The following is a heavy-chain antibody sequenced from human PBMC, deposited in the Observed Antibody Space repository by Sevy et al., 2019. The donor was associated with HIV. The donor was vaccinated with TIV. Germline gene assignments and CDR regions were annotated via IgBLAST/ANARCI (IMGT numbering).Heavy chain of an antibody. V-gene: IGHV3-7*01. Sequence: GGSLRLSCAASVFSFSAYWRNWVRQAPGKGLEWVANIKPDGSDKHYVDSAEGRFTISRDNAKNSLYLQMNSLRVEDTAMYYCAQETFGRFDSWGQGTLVTVSS. CDR3: AQETFGRFDS. CDR1: VFSFSAYW. J-gene: IGHJ4*02. D-gene: IGHD1-26*01. CDR2: IKPDGSDK.